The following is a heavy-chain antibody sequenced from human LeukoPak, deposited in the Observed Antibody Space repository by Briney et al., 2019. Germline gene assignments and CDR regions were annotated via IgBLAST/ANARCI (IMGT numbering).Heavy chain of an antibody. Sequence: GGSLRLSCAASGFPFSSYWMSWVRQAPGKGPEWVANIKQDGGEKYHVDSVRGRFTIYREKAKNSLYLEMSSLRAEDTAVYYCAREDHSKYEHWGQGTLVTVSS. CDR2: IKQDGGEK. D-gene: IGHD4-11*01. CDR1: GFPFSSYW. V-gene: IGHV3-7*01. CDR3: AREDHSKYEH. J-gene: IGHJ1*01.